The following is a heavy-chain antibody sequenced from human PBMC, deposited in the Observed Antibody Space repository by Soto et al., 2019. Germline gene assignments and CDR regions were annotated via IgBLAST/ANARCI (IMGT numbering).Heavy chain of an antibody. Sequence: SETLSLTCTVSGGSINSRSYYWGWIRQSPGKGLEWIGSIYYSGSTYYNPSLKSRVAMSVDTSKNQFSLKLRSVSAADTAVYYCARQRTSVVTQAYFDDWGQGSLVTGS. J-gene: IGHJ4*02. CDR1: GGSINSRSYY. V-gene: IGHV4-39*01. CDR2: IYYSGST. D-gene: IGHD2-21*02. CDR3: ARQRTSVVTQAYFDD.